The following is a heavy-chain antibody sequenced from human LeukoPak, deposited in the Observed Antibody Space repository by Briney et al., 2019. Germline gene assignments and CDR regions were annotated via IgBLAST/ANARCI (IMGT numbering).Heavy chain of an antibody. CDR1: GYTFTSYD. D-gene: IGHD3-22*01. V-gene: IGHV1-2*02. J-gene: IGHJ1*01. Sequence: GASVKVSCKASGYTFTSYDINWVRQAPGQGLEWMGWINPNSGGTNYTQKFQGRVTMTRDTSISTAYMELSRLRSDDAAVYYCARGGPFYYYDSSGYYSGSAEYFQHWGQGTLVTVSS. CDR2: INPNSGGT. CDR3: ARGGPFYYYDSSGYYSGSAEYFQH.